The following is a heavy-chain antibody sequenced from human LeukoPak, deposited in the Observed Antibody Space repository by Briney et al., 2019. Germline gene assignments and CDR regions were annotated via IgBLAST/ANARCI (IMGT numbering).Heavy chain of an antibody. Sequence: GESLKISCKGSGYSFTNYWIGWVRQMPGKGLEWMGIISPDGSDTRYSPSFQGQVTISADKSITTAYLQWSSLKASDTAMYYCARLTSSWSFDYWGQGTLVSVSS. J-gene: IGHJ4*02. CDR3: ARLTSSWSFDY. D-gene: IGHD6-13*01. CDR2: ISPDGSDT. CDR1: GYSFTNYW. V-gene: IGHV5-51*01.